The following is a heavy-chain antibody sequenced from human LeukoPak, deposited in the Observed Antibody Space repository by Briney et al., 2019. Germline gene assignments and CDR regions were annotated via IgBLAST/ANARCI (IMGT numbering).Heavy chain of an antibody. CDR1: GFTLSSYA. Sequence: GGSLRLSCAASGFTLSSYAMSWVRQAPGRGLGWVSGISGSGGSTYSADSVKGRFTISRDNSKTTLYLQMNSLRAEDTAVYYCAKNTLLWFGELLGWGQGTLVTVSS. V-gene: IGHV3-23*01. CDR2: ISGSGGST. CDR3: AKNTLLWFGELLG. J-gene: IGHJ4*02. D-gene: IGHD3-10*01.